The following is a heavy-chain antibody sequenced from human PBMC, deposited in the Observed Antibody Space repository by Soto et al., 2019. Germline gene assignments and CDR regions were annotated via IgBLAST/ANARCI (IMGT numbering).Heavy chain of an antibody. CDR1: GGSISSYY. V-gene: IGHV4-59*08. CDR2: IYYSGST. CDR3: ARVFWSGYYRPPYYYYYYMDV. D-gene: IGHD3-3*01. J-gene: IGHJ6*03. Sequence: SETLSLTCTVSGGSISSYYWSWIRQPPGKGLEWIGYIYYSGSTNYNPSLKSRVTISVDTSKNQFSLKLSSVTAADTAVYYCARVFWSGYYRPPYYYYYYMDVWGKGTTVTVSS.